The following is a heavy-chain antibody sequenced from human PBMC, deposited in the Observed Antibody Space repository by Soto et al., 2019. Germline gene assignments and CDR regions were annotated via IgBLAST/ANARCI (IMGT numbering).Heavy chain of an antibody. V-gene: IGHV4-30-4*01. CDR1: GGSISSGDYY. Sequence: LSETLSLTCTVSGGSISSGDYYWSWIRQPPGKVLEWIVSIYYSGSPYYNPSLKSRVTISLDTSNNQFSLKLRSVTSSYTAVYYCASRKRSPYFDYWGQGTMVTVSS. J-gene: IGHJ4*02. CDR3: ASRKRSPYFDY. CDR2: IYYSGSP.